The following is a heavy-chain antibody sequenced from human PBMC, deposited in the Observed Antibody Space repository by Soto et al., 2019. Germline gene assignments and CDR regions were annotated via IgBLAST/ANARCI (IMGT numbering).Heavy chain of an antibody. Sequence: QITLKESGPTLVKPTQTLTLTCTFSGFSLSTSGVGVGWIRQPPGKALEWLALIYWDDDKRYSPSLKSRLTIAVDSTKNEVVPTMTNMDPVDTATYYGARDSERQQLVTHDYCGHGTPNTVSS. V-gene: IGHV2-5*02. CDR2: IYWDDDK. CDR1: GFSLSTSGVG. CDR3: ARDSERQQLVTHDY. J-gene: IGHJ4*01. D-gene: IGHD6-13*01.